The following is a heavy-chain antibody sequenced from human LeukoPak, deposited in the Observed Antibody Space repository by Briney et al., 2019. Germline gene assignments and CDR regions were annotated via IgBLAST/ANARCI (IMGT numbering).Heavy chain of an antibody. CDR1: DGSIISSSYY. CDR3: ARQIGSPLGY. Sequence: SETLSLTCTVSDGSIISSSYYWGWIRQPPGKGLEWIGSIYYSGSTSYNPSLKSRVTISLATSKNQFSLKLNSVTAADTAVYYCARQIGSPLGYWGQGTLVTVSS. J-gene: IGHJ4*02. D-gene: IGHD1-26*01. V-gene: IGHV4-39*07. CDR2: IYYSGST.